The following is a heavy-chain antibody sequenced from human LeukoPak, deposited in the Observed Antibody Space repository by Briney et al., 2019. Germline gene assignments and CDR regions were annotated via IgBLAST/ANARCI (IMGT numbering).Heavy chain of an antibody. CDR2: ISHSGST. Sequence: PSETLSLTCTVSGGSISSYYWSWLRQSPGKGLEWIGHISHSGSTKYSSSLKSRAIISSDTSKNQFSLKLSSVTAADTALYYCARLRDGDYGGYFDYWGQGTLVTASS. J-gene: IGHJ4*02. D-gene: IGHD4-23*01. CDR1: GGSISSYY. CDR3: ARLRDGDYGGYFDY. V-gene: IGHV4-59*08.